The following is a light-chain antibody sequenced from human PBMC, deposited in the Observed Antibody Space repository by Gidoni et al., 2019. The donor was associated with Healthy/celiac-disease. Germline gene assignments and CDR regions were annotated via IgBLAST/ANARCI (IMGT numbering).Light chain of an antibody. CDR2: AAS. V-gene: IGKV1-39*01. CDR3: QQSYSTPQT. Sequence: DIQMTQSPSSLSASVGDRVTITCRESQSISSYLNWYQQKPGKAPKLLIYAASSLQSGVPSRFSGSGSWTDFTLTISSLQPEDFATYYCQQSYSTPQTFXGXTKVEIK. J-gene: IGKJ4*01. CDR1: QSISSY.